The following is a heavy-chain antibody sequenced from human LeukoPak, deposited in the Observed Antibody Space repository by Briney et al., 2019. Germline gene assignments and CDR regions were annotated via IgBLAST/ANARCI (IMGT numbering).Heavy chain of an antibody. V-gene: IGHV4-39*01. CDR1: GDSISSSSYY. CDR2: IYYSGSS. Sequence: SETLSLTCTVSGDSISSSSYYWGWVRQPPGKGLEWIADIYYSGSSYYSPSLKSRVTISLDTSKNQFSLKLRSVTAADTAVYFWARGGFYYRTGLLDWGQGTLVSVSS. CDR3: ARGGFYYRTGLLD. J-gene: IGHJ1*01. D-gene: IGHD3-16*01.